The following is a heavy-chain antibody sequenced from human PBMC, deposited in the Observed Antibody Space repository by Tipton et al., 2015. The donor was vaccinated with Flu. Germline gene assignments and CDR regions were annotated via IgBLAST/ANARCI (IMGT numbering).Heavy chain of an antibody. CDR3: SHGIPDPMFYYYGLDV. Sequence: TLSLTCTVSGVSIDNGAYYWTWVRHFPGKGLEFIGYIYYTGNTYYSPSLKSRLSISLETSENQFSLKLTSVTSADTAVYYCSHGIPDPMFYYYGLDVWGQGITVTVSS. CDR2: IYYTGNT. V-gene: IGHV4-31*03. J-gene: IGHJ6*02. D-gene: IGHD3-10*02. CDR1: GVSIDNGAYY.